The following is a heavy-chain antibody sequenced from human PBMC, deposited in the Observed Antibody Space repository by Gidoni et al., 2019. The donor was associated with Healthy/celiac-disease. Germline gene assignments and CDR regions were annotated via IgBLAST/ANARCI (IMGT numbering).Heavy chain of an antibody. CDR1: GGSISSSSYY. CDR2: IYYSGST. D-gene: IGHD3-9*01. J-gene: IGHJ4*02. Sequence: QLQLQESGPGLVKPSETLSLTCTVSGGSISSSSYYWGWIRQPPGKGLEWIGSIYYSGSTYYNPSLKSRVTISVDTSKNQFSLKLSSVTAADTAVYYCARLGTYYDILTVYYIISYFDYWGQGTLVTVSS. V-gene: IGHV4-39*01. CDR3: ARLGTYYDILTVYYIISYFDY.